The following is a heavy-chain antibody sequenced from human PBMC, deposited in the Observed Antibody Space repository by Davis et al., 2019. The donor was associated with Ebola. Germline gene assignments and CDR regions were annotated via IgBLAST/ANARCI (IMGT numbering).Heavy chain of an antibody. CDR1: GYSFTRYW. J-gene: IGHJ4*02. Sequence: GESLTIPCKGSGYSFTRYWIGRVRQMPGKGLEWMGIIYPCDSDTRYSPSFQGQVTISADRSTSTAYLQWSSLKASDTAMYYCALTNIPVADPAHFDSWGQGALVTVSS. CDR2: IYPCDSDT. CDR3: ALTNIPVADPAHFDS. V-gene: IGHV5-51*01. D-gene: IGHD6-19*01.